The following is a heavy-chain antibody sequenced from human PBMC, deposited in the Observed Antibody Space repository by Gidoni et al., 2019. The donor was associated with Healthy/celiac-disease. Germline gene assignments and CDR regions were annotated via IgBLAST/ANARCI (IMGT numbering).Heavy chain of an antibody. V-gene: IGHV3-23*01. CDR2: ISGSGGST. CDR3: AKDPDSKSGREDPAFDI. D-gene: IGHD3-22*01. J-gene: IGHJ3*02. CDR1: GFTFSSYA. Sequence: EVQPLESGGGFVQPGGSLRLSCAASGFTFSSYAMSWVRQAPGKGREWVSAISGSGGSTYYADSVKGRFTNSRDNSKNTLYLQMNSLRAEDTAVYYCAKDPDSKSGREDPAFDIWGQGTMVTVSS.